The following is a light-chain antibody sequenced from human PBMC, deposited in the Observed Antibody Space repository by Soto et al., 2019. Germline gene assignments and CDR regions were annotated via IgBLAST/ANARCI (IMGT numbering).Light chain of an antibody. CDR2: DAS. V-gene: IGKV1-33*01. CDR1: QDISNY. Sequence: DIQMTQSPSSLSASVGDRVTITCQASQDISNYLNWYQQKLGKAPKLLIYDASNLETGVPSRFSGSGSGTEFTLTISSLQPDDFATYYCQQYNSSFGQGTKVDI. J-gene: IGKJ1*01. CDR3: QQYNSS.